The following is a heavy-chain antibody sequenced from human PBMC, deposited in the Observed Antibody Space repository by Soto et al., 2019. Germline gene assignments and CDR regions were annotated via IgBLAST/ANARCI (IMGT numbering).Heavy chain of an antibody. D-gene: IGHD6-6*01. CDR3: AREYSSSFDY. CDR1: GYTFTNFY. J-gene: IGHJ4*02. V-gene: IGHV1-46*01. Sequence: ASVKVSCKASGYTFTNFYMHWVRQAPGQGLEWLGIINPSGGSPTYAQKFQGRVTMTWDTSTSTVYMELSSLRSEDTAVYYCAREYSSSFDYWGQGTLVTVSS. CDR2: INPSGGSP.